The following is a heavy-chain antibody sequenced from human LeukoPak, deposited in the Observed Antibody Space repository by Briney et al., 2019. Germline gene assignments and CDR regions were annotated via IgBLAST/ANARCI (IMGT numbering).Heavy chain of an antibody. V-gene: IGHV3-48*02. J-gene: IGHJ4*02. CDR1: GFTFSTYS. CDR3: ARGLLWFGSFEAFDY. Sequence: QTGGSLRLSCAASGFTFSTYSMNWVRQAPGKGLEWVSYISSSSSTIYYADSVKGRFTISRDNAKNSLYLQMNSLRDEDTAVYYCARGLLWFGSFEAFDYWGQGTLVTVSS. CDR2: ISSSSSTI. D-gene: IGHD3-10*01.